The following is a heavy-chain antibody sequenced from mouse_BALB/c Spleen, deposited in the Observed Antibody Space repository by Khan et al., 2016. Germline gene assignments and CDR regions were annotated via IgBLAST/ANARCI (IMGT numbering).Heavy chain of an antibody. V-gene: IGHV1-5*01. J-gene: IGHJ2*01. D-gene: IGHD2-14*01. Sequence: VRLQQPGTVLARPGASVKMSCKASGYSFPTYWMHWIKQRPGQGLEWIGTVYPGNTDTIYNQRFKGKAKLTAVTSANTAYMDLSSLTNEDSAVYYCTRENYRSFDYWGQGTTLTVSS. CDR3: TRENYRSFDY. CDR1: GYSFPTYW. CDR2: VYPGNTDT.